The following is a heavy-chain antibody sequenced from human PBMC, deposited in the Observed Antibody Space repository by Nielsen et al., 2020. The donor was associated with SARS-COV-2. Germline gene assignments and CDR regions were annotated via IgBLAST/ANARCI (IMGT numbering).Heavy chain of an antibody. CDR2: IYSGGAT. V-gene: IGHV3-53*01. D-gene: IGHD3-16*02. CDR1: GFTFSSYS. CDR3: ARDFHFRGELTSWYFDL. J-gene: IGHJ2*01. Sequence: GESLKISCAASGFTFSSYSMSWVRQSPVKGLEWVSVIYSGGATHYSDSVKGRFTISRDDSKNTVYLQMNSLRADDTAVYYCARDFHFRGELTSWYFDLWGHGALVTVSS.